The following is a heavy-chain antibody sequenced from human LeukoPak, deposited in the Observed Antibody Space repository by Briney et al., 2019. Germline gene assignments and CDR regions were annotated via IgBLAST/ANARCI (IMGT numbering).Heavy chain of an antibody. CDR3: ARVPNTRSRGYMGYFDY. CDR2: ISYDGSNK. CDR1: GFTFRSYA. Sequence: GGSLRLSCAASGFTFRSYAMHWVRQAPGKGLEWVAVISYDGSNKYYADSVKGRFTISRDNSKNTLYLQMNSLRAEDTAVYYCARVPNTRSRGYMGYFDYWGQGTLVTVSS. J-gene: IGHJ4*02. D-gene: IGHD6-13*01. V-gene: IGHV3-30*14.